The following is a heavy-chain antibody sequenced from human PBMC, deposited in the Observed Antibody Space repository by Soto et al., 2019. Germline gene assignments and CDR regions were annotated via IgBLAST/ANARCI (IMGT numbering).Heavy chain of an antibody. CDR1: GFSLSISGVG. D-gene: IGHD3-16*02. CDR3: AHRHDYVWGSDRKSEPPVDY. V-gene: IGHV2-5*01. CDR2: IYWNDDK. J-gene: IGHJ4*02. Sequence: QITLKESGPPLVKPTQTLTLTCTFSGFSLSISGVGVGWVRQPPGKALEWLALIYWNDDKRYSPSLKSRLTISKDTSKNQVVLTMTNMDPVDTGTYYCAHRHDYVWGSDRKSEPPVDYWGQGTLVTVSS.